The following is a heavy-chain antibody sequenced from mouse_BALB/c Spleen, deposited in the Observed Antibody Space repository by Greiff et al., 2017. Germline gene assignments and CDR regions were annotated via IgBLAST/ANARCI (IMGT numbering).Heavy chain of an antibody. CDR2: INPSNGGT. Sequence: QVQLQQSGAELVKPGASVKLSCKASGYTFTSYYMYWVKQRPGQGLEWIGGINPSNGGTNFNEKFKSKATLTVDKSSSTAYMQLSSLTSEDSAVYYCTIYYGYYAMDYWGQGTSVTVSS. J-gene: IGHJ4*01. CDR1: GYTFTSYY. D-gene: IGHD1-2*01. CDR3: TIYYGYYAMDY. V-gene: IGHV1S81*02.